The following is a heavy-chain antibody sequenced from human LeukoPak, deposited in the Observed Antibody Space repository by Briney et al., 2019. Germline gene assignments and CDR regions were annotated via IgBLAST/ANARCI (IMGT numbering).Heavy chain of an antibody. CDR3: ANVDTAVETLDY. CDR1: GFIFRNYA. J-gene: IGHJ4*02. V-gene: IGHV3-23*01. CDR2: ISGSGAGT. D-gene: IGHD5-18*01. Sequence: GGSLRLSCAASGFIFRNYAMTWVRQAPGKGLEWVSTISGSGAGTDYADSVKGRFAISRDNSKNTLYLQVNSLRAEDTAVYYCANVDTAVETLDYWGQGTLVTVSP.